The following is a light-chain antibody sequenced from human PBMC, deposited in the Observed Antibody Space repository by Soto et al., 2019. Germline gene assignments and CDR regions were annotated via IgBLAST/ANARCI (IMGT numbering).Light chain of an antibody. CDR1: QSVSNS. CDR2: DVS. V-gene: IGKV3-11*01. J-gene: IGKJ5*01. CDR3: HQRYNWPRVT. Sequence: EIVLTQSPATLSLSPGERVTLSCRASQSVSNSLAWYPQKPGQPPRLLIYDVSNRATGIPARFSGSGSGTDFTLTITSLEPEDFAVYFCHQRYNWPRVTFGQGTRLEIK.